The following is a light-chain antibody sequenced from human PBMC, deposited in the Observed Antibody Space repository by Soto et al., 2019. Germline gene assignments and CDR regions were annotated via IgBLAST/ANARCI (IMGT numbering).Light chain of an antibody. CDR3: QQYADSPPT. J-gene: IGKJ3*01. V-gene: IGKV3-20*01. Sequence: EIVLTQSPGTLSLSPGETAILSCRASQSVSSSYLDWYQQKPGQAPRLLIYGGSSTATGIPDRFSGGGSGTDFTLTISRLEPEDFAVYLCQQYADSPPTFGPGTKVHI. CDR2: GGS. CDR1: QSVSSSY.